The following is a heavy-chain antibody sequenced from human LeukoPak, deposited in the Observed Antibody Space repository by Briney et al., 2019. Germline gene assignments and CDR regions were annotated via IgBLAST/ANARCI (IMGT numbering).Heavy chain of an antibody. Sequence: SETLSLTCAVYGGSFSGYYWSWIRQPPGKGLDWIGEINHSGSTNYNPSLKSRVTISVDTSKNQFSLKLSSVTAADTAVYYCARDRNLYCSSTSCARGGSRFDPWGQGTLVTVSS. J-gene: IGHJ5*02. CDR2: INHSGST. V-gene: IGHV4-34*01. D-gene: IGHD2-2*01. CDR1: GGSFSGYY. CDR3: ARDRNLYCSSTSCARGGSRFDP.